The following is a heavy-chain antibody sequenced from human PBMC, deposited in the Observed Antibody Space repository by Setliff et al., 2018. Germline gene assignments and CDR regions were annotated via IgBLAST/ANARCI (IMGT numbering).Heavy chain of an antibody. J-gene: IGHJ4*02. CDR2: INPNSGGT. CDR3: ARGRDFWSGYLVY. D-gene: IGHD3-3*01. CDR1: GYTFTGYY. Sequence: GASVKVSCKASGYTFTGYYMHWVRQAPGQGLEWMGWINPNSGGTNYAQKFQGWVTMTRDTSISTAYMELSRLRSDDTAVYSCARGRDFWSGYLVYWGQGTQVTVPQ. V-gene: IGHV1-2*04.